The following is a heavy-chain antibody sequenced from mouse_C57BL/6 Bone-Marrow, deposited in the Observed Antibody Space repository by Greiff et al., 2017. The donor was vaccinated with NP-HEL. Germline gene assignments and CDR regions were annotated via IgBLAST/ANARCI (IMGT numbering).Heavy chain of an antibody. D-gene: IGHD1-1*02. V-gene: IGHV6-6*01. CDR2: IRNKANNHAT. Sequence: EVQGVESGGGLVQPGGSMKLSCAASGFTFSDAWMDWVRQSPEKGLEWVAEIRNKANNHATYYAESVKGRFTISRDDSKSSVYLQMNSLRAEDTGIYYCTPLWGGPSYAMDYWGQGTSVTVSS. J-gene: IGHJ4*01. CDR1: GFTFSDAW. CDR3: TPLWGGPSYAMDY.